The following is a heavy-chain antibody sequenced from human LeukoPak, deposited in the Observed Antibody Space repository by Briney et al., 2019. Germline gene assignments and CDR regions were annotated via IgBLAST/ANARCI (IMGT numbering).Heavy chain of an antibody. D-gene: IGHD5-24*01. J-gene: IGHJ4*02. CDR1: GYSFTSYS. V-gene: IGHV5-51*01. CDR2: IYPGDSDT. CDR3: ARRRDGYNYFDY. Sequence: GESLKISCKGSGYSFTSYSIAWVRQMPGKGLEWMGIIYPGDSDTRYSPSFQGQVTLSADKPISTAYLQWSSLKASDTATYYCARRRDGYNYFDYWGQGTLVTVSS.